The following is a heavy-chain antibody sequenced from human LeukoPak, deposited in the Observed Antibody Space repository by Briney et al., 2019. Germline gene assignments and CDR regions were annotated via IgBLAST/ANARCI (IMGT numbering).Heavy chain of an antibody. CDR1: GGSISSYY. CDR3: ARVSILYYGMDV. CDR2: IYYSGST. D-gene: IGHD3-3*01. J-gene: IGHJ6*02. Sequence: PSETLSLTCTVSGGSISSYYWSWIRQPPGKGLEWIGYIYYSGSTNYNPSLKSRVTISVDTSKNQFSLKLSSVTAADTAVYYCARVSILYYGMDVWGQGTTVTVSS. V-gene: IGHV4-59*01.